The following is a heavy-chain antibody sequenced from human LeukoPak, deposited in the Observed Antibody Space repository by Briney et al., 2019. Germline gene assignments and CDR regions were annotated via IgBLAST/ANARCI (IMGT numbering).Heavy chain of an antibody. CDR2: MSSSSSYI. J-gene: IGHJ4*02. CDR1: GFTFSSYS. V-gene: IGHV3-21*01. CDR3: ARSRALYGFDY. Sequence: GRSLRLSCAASGFTFSSYSMNCVRQAPGKGREWVSSMSSSSSYIYYADSVKGRFTISRDSAKNSLYLQMNSLRAEDTAVYYCARSRALYGFDYWGQGTLVTVSS. D-gene: IGHD2/OR15-2a*01.